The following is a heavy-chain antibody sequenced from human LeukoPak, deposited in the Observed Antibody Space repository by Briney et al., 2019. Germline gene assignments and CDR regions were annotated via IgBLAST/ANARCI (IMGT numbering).Heavy chain of an antibody. CDR2: IYYSGST. J-gene: IGHJ4*02. CDR3: ARHSGYTYSPVDY. CDR1: GGSISSSSYH. V-gene: IGHV4-39*01. D-gene: IGHD5-18*01. Sequence: PSETLSFTCTVSGGSISSSSYHWGWIRQPPGKGLEWIGTIYYSGSTYYNPSLKSRVSISVDTSKNQFSLKLSSVTAADTAVYYCARHSGYTYSPVDYWGQGTLVTVSS.